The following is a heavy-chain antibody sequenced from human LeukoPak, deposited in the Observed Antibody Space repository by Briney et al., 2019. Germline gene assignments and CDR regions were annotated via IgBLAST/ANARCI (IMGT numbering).Heavy chain of an antibody. J-gene: IGHJ4*02. CDR3: ARDSISGSYVHYDN. CDR1: GYTFNRYG. D-gene: IGHD1-26*01. V-gene: IGHV7-4-1*02. CDR2: INTNTGNP. Sequence: ASVKVSCKASGYTFNRYGMNWVRQAPGHGLEWMGWINTNTGNPTYAQGFTGRFVFSLDTSVSTAYLQINSLKAEDTAVYYCARDSISGSYVHYDNWGQGTLVAVSS.